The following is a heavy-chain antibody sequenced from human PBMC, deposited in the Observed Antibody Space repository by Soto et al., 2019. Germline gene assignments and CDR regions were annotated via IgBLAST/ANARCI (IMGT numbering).Heavy chain of an antibody. CDR3: AKDLDCSSTNCPYGMDV. CDR2: ISYDGSNK. D-gene: IGHD2-2*01. CDR1: GFIFSGYG. J-gene: IGHJ6*02. Sequence: PVGSLRLSCAASGFIFSGYGMHWVRQAPGKGLEWVAVISYDGSNKYYADSAKGRFTISRDNSKKTLFLQMSSLRAEDTAVYYCAKDLDCSSTNCPYGMDVWGQGTTVTV. V-gene: IGHV3-30*18.